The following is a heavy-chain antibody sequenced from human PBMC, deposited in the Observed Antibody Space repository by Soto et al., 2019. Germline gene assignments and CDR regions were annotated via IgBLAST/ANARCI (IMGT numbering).Heavy chain of an antibody. V-gene: IGHV4-39*01. Sequence: SETLSLSCSVSGGFMSSSSQYWDWIRQPPAKRLEWIGSIFYSGSTYYNPSLKSRDTISVDTSKNEFSLKLSAVTAADTAVYYCACHRSYGDYPYYVEYMDVWGKGTTVTVSS. J-gene: IGHJ6*03. D-gene: IGHD4-17*01. CDR3: ACHRSYGDYPYYVEYMDV. CDR1: GGFMSSSSQY. CDR2: IFYSGST.